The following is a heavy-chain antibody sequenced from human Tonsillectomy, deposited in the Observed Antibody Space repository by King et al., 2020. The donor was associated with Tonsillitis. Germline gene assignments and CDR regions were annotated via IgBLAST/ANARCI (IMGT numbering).Heavy chain of an antibody. Sequence: QLVQSGAEVKKPGASVKVSCKASGFTFTGYYMHWVRQAPGQGLEWMGWINPNSGGAIYAQKFQGRVTMTRDTSISTAYMELSSLRSDDTAVYYCAREDYYDTSGPAYWGQGTLVTVSS. D-gene: IGHD3-22*01. CDR1: GFTFTGYY. CDR3: AREDYYDTSGPAY. V-gene: IGHV1-2*02. CDR2: INPNSGGA. J-gene: IGHJ4*02.